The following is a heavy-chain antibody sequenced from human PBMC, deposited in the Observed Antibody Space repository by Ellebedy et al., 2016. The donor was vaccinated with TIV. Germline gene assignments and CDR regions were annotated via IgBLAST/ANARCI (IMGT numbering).Heavy chain of an antibody. D-gene: IGHD3-3*01. CDR1: GFTFDDYA. V-gene: IGHV3-9*01. Sequence: SLKISCAASGFTFDDYAMHWVRQAPGKGLEWVSGITWNGGSMAYADSVKGRFTISRDNAKNCLYLQMNSLRAEDTAVYYCASTTIFGILSRPYYYAMDVWGQGTTVTVSS. CDR3: ASTTIFGILSRPYYYAMDV. CDR2: ITWNGGSM. J-gene: IGHJ6*02.